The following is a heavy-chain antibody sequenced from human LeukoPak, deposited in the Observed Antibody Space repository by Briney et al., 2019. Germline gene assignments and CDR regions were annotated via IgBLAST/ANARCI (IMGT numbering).Heavy chain of an antibody. CDR1: GFTFIEFE. D-gene: IGHD2-2*01. J-gene: IGHJ4*02. V-gene: IGHV3-48*03. Sequence: GGSLRLSCAASGFTFIEFEMNWVRQAPGKGLEWVSDISSGGTTIFYADSVKGRFTISRDNAKNSLYLQMNSLRDEDTAIYYCTRGLVVWGQGALVTVSS. CDR3: TRGLVV. CDR2: ISSGGTTI.